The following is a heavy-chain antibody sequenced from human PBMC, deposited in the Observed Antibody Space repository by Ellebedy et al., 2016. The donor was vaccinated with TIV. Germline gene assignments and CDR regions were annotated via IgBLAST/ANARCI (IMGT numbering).Heavy chain of an antibody. Sequence: GGSLRLSXAASGFTFSSYAMSWVRQAPGKGLEWVSAISGSGGSTYYADSVKGRFTISRDNSKNTLYLQMNSLRAEDTAVYYCAKDPSPSITMVRGVIIDYWGQGTLVTVSS. J-gene: IGHJ4*02. CDR1: GFTFSSYA. V-gene: IGHV3-23*01. CDR3: AKDPSPSITMVRGVIIDY. CDR2: ISGSGGST. D-gene: IGHD3-10*01.